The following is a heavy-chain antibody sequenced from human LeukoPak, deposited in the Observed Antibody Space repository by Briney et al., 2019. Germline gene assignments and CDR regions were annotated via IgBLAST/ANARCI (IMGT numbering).Heavy chain of an antibody. J-gene: IGHJ4*02. V-gene: IGHV3-43D*03. Sequence: GGSLRLSCAASGFTFNHYAMHWIRLAPGKGLEWVSLVDWNGDSAYYADSMKGRFTISRDNSKNSLYLQMNSLRLEDTAFYYCAKDIGAWFGESYFDYWGQGTLVTVSS. D-gene: IGHD3-10*01. CDR2: VDWNGDSA. CDR3: AKDIGAWFGESYFDY. CDR1: GFTFNHYA.